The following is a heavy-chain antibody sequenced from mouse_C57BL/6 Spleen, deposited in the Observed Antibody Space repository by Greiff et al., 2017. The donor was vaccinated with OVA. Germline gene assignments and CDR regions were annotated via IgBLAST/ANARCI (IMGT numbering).Heavy chain of an antibody. CDR3: ARGGFYDGYCYFDY. V-gene: IGHV1-61*01. Sequence: VQLQQPGAELVRPGSSVKLSCKASGYTFTSYWMDWVKQRPGQGLEWIGNIYPSDSETHYNQKFKDKATLTVDKSSSTAYMQLSSLTSEDSAVYYCARGGFYDGYCYFDYWGQGTTLTVSS. CDR1: GYTFTSYW. D-gene: IGHD2-3*01. CDR2: IYPSDSET. J-gene: IGHJ2*01.